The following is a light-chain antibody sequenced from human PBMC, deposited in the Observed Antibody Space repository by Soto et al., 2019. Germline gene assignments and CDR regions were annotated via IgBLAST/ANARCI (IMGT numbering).Light chain of an antibody. CDR1: QSVRSNY. CDR3: QQYASSPLT. J-gene: IGKJ4*01. V-gene: IGKV3-20*01. Sequence: EIVLTQSPGTLSLSSGERATLSCRASQSVRSNYLAWYQQKLGQAPRLLIYGASSRATGIPDRFGGSGSGTDFPLTISRLEPEDFAVYYCQQYASSPLTFGGGTNVEIK. CDR2: GAS.